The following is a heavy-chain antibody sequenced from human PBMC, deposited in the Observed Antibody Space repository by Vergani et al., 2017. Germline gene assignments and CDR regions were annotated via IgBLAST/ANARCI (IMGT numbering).Heavy chain of an antibody. V-gene: IGHV1-18*01. CDR3: ARVRNDILTGDAFDI. Sequence: QVQLVQSGAEVKKPGASVKVSCKASGYTFSTYGISWVRQAPGQGLEWMGWISAYNGNTNYPEKFQGRLTMTTDTSTRTAYMELRSLRSDDTAVYYCARVRNDILTGDAFDIWGQGTMVTVSS. D-gene: IGHD3-9*01. CDR2: ISAYNGNT. CDR1: GYTFSTYG. J-gene: IGHJ3*02.